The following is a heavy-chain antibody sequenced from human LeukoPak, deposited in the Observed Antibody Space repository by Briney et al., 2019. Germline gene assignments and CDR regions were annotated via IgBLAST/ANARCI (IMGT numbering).Heavy chain of an antibody. CDR2: INGGGGGGT. J-gene: IGHJ5*02. D-gene: IGHD2-2*01. Sequence: GGSLRLSCAASGFTFSNYAMSWVRQAPGKGLEWVSGINGGGGGGTFHADSVRGRFTISRDNSKNTLYLQMSSLRAEDTAVYYCAASLLNIVVVPAAKGPFGSWGQGTLVTVSS. CDR1: GFTFSNYA. V-gene: IGHV3-23*01. CDR3: AASLLNIVVVPAAKGPFGS.